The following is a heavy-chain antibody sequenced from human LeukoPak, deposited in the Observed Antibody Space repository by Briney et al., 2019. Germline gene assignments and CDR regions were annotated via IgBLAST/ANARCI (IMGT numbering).Heavy chain of an antibody. V-gene: IGHV4-59*01. CDR3: ARGRGSGKFPGLFDY. J-gene: IGHJ4*02. Sequence: SETLSLTCTVSGGSISSYYWSWIRRPPGQGREGIGYIYYSGSTNYNPSLKSRVTISVDTSKDQFSLKLSSVSSADTAVYYCARGRGSGKFPGLFDYWGQGTLVTVSS. CDR1: GGSISSYY. CDR2: IYYSGST. D-gene: IGHD6-19*01.